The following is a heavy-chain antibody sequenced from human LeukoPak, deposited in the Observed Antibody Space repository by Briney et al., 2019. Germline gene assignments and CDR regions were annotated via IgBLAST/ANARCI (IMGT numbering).Heavy chain of an antibody. J-gene: IGHJ4*02. V-gene: IGHV3-23*01. Sequence: GGSLRLSCVASGFTFTDHPMNWVRQAPGKGLEWVSTIGGTGTNTYYADSVKGRFTISRDNSKNTLYLQMNSLRAEDTAVYYCAKDLNTISPPGWGQGTLVTVSS. CDR2: IGGTGTNT. CDR3: AKDLNTISPPG. CDR1: GFTFTDHP. D-gene: IGHD2-2*01.